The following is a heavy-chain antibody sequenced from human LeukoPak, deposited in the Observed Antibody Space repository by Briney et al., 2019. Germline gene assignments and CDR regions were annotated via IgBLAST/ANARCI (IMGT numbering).Heavy chain of an antibody. CDR2: ISAYNGNT. CDR1: GYTFTSYG. Sequence: ASVKVSCKASGYTFTSYGISWVRQAPGQGLEWMGWISAYNGNTNYAQKLQGRVTMTTETSTSTAYMELRSLRSDDTAVYYCGLVDSSGYLGYYYGMDVWGQGTTVTVCS. J-gene: IGHJ6*02. V-gene: IGHV1-18*01. D-gene: IGHD3-22*01. CDR3: GLVDSSGYLGYYYGMDV.